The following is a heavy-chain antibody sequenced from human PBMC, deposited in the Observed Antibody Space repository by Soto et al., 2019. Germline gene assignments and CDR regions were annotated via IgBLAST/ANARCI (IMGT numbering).Heavy chain of an antibody. J-gene: IGHJ6*02. CDR3: ARDYSSSWYYYYGMDV. Sequence: GESLKISCAASGFTFSSYWMSWVRQAPGKGLEWVANIKQDGSEKYYVDSVKGRFTISRDNAKNSLYLQMNSLRAEDTAVYYCARDYSSSWYYYYGMDVWGQGTTVTVSS. CDR2: IKQDGSEK. V-gene: IGHV3-7*01. CDR1: GFTFSSYW. D-gene: IGHD6-13*01.